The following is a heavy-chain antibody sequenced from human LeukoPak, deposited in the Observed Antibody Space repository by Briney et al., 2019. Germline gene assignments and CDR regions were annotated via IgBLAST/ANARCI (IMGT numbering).Heavy chain of an antibody. Sequence: GGSLRLSCAASGFTFSNNWMHWVRQAPGKGLVWVSRISADGSSTSYADSVKGRFTISRDNSKNTLYLQMNSLRAQDTALYYCAKDSKAVTGTGNIDYWGQGTLVTVSS. V-gene: IGHV3-74*01. CDR3: AKDSKAVTGTGNIDY. J-gene: IGHJ4*02. CDR1: GFTFSNNW. CDR2: ISADGSST. D-gene: IGHD6-19*01.